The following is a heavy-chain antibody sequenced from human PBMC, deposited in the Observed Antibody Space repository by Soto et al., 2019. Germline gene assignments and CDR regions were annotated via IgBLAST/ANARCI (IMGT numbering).Heavy chain of an antibody. CDR1: GFIFRSYG. J-gene: IGHJ6*02. Sequence: QVQLVESGGGVVQPGRSLRLSCAASGFIFRSYGIHWVRQAPGKGLEWVAVISYDGSNKYYADSVKGRFAISRDNSKNTLFLQMNSLRAEDTAVYYCAKDLYGSGSSYYYGMDVWGQGTTVTVSS. CDR2: ISYDGSNK. V-gene: IGHV3-30*18. CDR3: AKDLYGSGSSYYYGMDV. D-gene: IGHD3-10*01.